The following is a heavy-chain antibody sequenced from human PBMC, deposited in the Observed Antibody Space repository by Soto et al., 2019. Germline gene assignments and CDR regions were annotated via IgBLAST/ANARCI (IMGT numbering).Heavy chain of an antibody. Sequence: PSETLSLTCTVSGGSVSSGSYYWSWIRQPPGKGLEWIGYIYYSGSTNYNPSLKSRVTISVDTSKNQFSLKLGSVTAADTAVYYCARYSYGHYYYYGMDVWGQGTTVTVSS. CDR1: GGSVSSGSYY. CDR2: IYYSGST. CDR3: ARYSYGHYYYYGMDV. D-gene: IGHD5-18*01. J-gene: IGHJ6*02. V-gene: IGHV4-61*01.